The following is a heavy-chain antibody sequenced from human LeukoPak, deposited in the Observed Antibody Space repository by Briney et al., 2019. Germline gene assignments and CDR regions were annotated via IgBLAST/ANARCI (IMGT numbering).Heavy chain of an antibody. J-gene: IGHJ4*02. CDR3: ATFRVFDLGGGPFDY. Sequence: SVKVSCKASGGTFSSYAISWVRQAPGQGLEWMGGIIPIFGTANYAQKFQGRVTITADESTSTAYMELSSLRSEDTAVYYCATFRVFDLGGGPFDYWGQGTLVTVSS. V-gene: IGHV1-69*13. CDR2: IIPIFGTA. CDR1: GGTFSSYA. D-gene: IGHD3-16*01.